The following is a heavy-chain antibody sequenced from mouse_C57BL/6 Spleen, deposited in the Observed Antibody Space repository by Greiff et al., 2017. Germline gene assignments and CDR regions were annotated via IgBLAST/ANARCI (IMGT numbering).Heavy chain of an antibody. Sequence: VQLQQPGAELVKPGASVTMSCKASGYTFTSYWITWVKQRPGQGLEWIGDIYPGSGSTNYNEKFKSKATLTVDTSSSTAYKQLSRLTSEYSAVYYCARGGVNYEIAYWGQGTLVTVSA. J-gene: IGHJ3*01. CDR3: ARGGVNYEIAY. V-gene: IGHV1-55*01. CDR1: GYTFTSYW. CDR2: IYPGSGST. D-gene: IGHD2-1*01.